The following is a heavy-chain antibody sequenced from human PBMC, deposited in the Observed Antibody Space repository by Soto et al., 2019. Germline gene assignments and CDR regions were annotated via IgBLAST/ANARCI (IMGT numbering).Heavy chain of an antibody. J-gene: IGHJ5*02. Sequence: QVQLQESGPGLVKPSETLSLTCTVSGGSISSYYWSWIRQPPGKGLEWIGYIYYSGSTNYNPSLKSRVTISVDTSKNQCSLKLSSVTAADTAVYYCARLWRAHSGGIFDPWGQGTLVTVSS. V-gene: IGHV4-59*01. CDR3: ARLWRAHSGGIFDP. D-gene: IGHD2-15*01. CDR1: GGSISSYY. CDR2: IYYSGST.